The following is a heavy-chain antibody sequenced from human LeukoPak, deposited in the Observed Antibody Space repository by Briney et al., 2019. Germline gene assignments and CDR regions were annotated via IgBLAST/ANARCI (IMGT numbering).Heavy chain of an antibody. Sequence: PSETLSLTCAVYGGSFSGYYWSWIRQPPGKGLEWIGEINHSGSTNYNPSYKSRVTISVDTSKNQFSLKLSSVTAADTAVYYCARAYVWGSYRYKAQGFFDYWGQGTLVTVSS. CDR1: GGSFSGYY. CDR3: ARAYVWGSYRYKAQGFFDY. CDR2: INHSGST. J-gene: IGHJ4*02. D-gene: IGHD3-16*02. V-gene: IGHV4-34*01.